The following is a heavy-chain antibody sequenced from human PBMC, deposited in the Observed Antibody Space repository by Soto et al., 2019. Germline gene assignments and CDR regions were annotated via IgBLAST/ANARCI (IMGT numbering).Heavy chain of an antibody. J-gene: IGHJ4*02. CDR3: ARDPGIAAAGTVGYFDY. CDR1: GFTFSSYW. V-gene: IGHV3-7*01. CDR2: IKQDGSEK. Sequence: EVQLVESGGGLVQPGGSLRLSCAASGFTFSSYWMSWVRQAPGKGLEWVANIKQDGSEKHYVDSVKGRFTISRDNAKNSRFLEMNSLRAEDTAVYYCARDPGIAAAGTVGYFDYWGQGTLVTVSS. D-gene: IGHD6-13*01.